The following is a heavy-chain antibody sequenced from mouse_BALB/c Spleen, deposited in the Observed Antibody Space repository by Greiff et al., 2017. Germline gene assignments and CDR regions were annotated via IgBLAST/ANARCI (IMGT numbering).Heavy chain of an antibody. Sequence: VQLKESGPELVKPGASVKMSCKASGYTFTSYVMHWVKQKPGQGLEWIGYINPYNDGTKYNEKFKGKATLTSDKSSSTAYMELSSLTSEDSAVYYCARYDYDEGFAYWGQGTLVTVSA. CDR3: ARYDYDEGFAY. CDR1: GYTFTSYV. D-gene: IGHD2-4*01. J-gene: IGHJ3*01. V-gene: IGHV1-14*01. CDR2: INPYNDGT.